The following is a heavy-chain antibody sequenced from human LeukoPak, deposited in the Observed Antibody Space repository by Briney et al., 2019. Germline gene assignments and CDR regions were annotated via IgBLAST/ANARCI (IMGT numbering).Heavy chain of an antibody. V-gene: IGHV3-7*01. Sequence: GGSLRLSCAASGLTFSGYWLTWVRQAPGKGLEWVANIKQDGSEKNYVDSVKGRFTISRDNADNSLYLQMTILRVEDTAVYFCASRYCTGVNCFAASFICMDVGGKGTTVTVSS. CDR3: ASRYCTGVNCFAASFICMDV. CDR2: IKQDGSEK. D-gene: IGHD2-8*02. J-gene: IGHJ6*03. CDR1: GLTFSGYW.